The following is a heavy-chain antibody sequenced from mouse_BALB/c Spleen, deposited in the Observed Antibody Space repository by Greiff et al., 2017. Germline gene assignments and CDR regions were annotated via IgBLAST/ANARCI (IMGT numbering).Heavy chain of an antibody. CDR1: GFSLTGYG. CDR3: ARLTGREGFDY. D-gene: IGHD4-1*01. J-gene: IGHJ2*01. V-gene: IGHV2-6-7*01. Sequence: VQRVESGPGLVAPSQSLSITCTVSGFSLTGYGVNWVRQPPGKGLEWLGMIWGDGSTDYNSALKSRLSISKDNSKSQVFLKMNSLQTDDTARYYCARLTGREGFDYWGQGTTLTVSS. CDR2: IWGDGST.